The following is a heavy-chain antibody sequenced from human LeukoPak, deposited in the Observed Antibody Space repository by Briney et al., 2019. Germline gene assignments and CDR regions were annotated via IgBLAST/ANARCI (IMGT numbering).Heavy chain of an antibody. Sequence: PGGSLRLSCAASGFTVSSNYMSWVRQAPGKGLEWVAIISYGGSNKYYADSVKGRFTISRDNSENTLYLQMNSLRAEDTAVYYCARDRLIMGYCSSTSCSVSYFDYWGQGTLVTVSS. D-gene: IGHD2-2*01. CDR2: ISYGGSNK. CDR3: ARDRLIMGYCSSTSCSVSYFDY. V-gene: IGHV3-30*03. CDR1: GFTVSSNY. J-gene: IGHJ4*02.